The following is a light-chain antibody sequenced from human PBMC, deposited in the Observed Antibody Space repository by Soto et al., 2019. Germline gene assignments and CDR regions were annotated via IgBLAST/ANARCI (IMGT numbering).Light chain of an antibody. V-gene: IGLV1-44*01. CDR3: AAWDDSLNGVV. CDR1: SSNVETNT. CDR2: TNN. Sequence: QAVLTQPPSASGTPGQRVTISCSGSSSNVETNTVNWYQHLPGTAPKLLIHTNNQRTSGVPDRFSGPRSGTSASLAISGLQSEDEGEYYCAAWDDSLNGVVFGGGTKLTVL. J-gene: IGLJ2*01.